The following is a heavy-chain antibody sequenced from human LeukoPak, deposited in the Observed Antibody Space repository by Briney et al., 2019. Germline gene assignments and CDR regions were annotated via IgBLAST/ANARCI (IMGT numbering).Heavy chain of an antibody. D-gene: IGHD3-10*01. CDR2: INPNSGGT. Sequence: ASVKVSCTAPGYTFTGYYMHWVRQAPGQGLEWMGWINPNSGGTNYAQKFQGWVTMTRDTSISTAYMELSRLRSDDTAVYYCARGAGGDAFDIWGQGTMVTVSS. J-gene: IGHJ3*02. V-gene: IGHV1-2*04. CDR3: ARGAGGDAFDI. CDR1: GYTFTGYY.